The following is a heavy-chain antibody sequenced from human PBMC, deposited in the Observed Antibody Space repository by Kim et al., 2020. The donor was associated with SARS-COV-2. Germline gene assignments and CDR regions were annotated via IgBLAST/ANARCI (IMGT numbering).Heavy chain of an antibody. D-gene: IGHD3-10*01. CDR3: AKELRLLWFGEFESDAFDI. V-gene: IGHV3-23*01. J-gene: IGHJ3*02. Sequence: GRFTISRDNSKNTLYLQMNSLRAEDTAVYYCAKELRLLWFGEFESDAFDIWGQGTMVTVSS.